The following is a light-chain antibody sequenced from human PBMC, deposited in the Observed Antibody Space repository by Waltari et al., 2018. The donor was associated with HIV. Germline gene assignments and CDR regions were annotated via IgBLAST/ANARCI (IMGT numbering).Light chain of an antibody. V-gene: IGLV1-47*01. Sequence: SVLTQPPSASGTPGQRVTISCSRSSSNTENDNVYWYQKLTVAAPRLLLYKDTQRPSGVPDRFTGSKSGTSASLAISGLRSEDEADYYCVGWDSRLSGYVLGSGTKVTVL. CDR2: KDT. CDR3: VGWDSRLSGYV. CDR1: SSNTENDN. J-gene: IGLJ1*01.